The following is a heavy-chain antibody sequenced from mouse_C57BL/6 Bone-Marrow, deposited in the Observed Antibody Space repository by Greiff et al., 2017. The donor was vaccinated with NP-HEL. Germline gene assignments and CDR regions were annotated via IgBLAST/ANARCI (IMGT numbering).Heavy chain of an antibody. Sequence: GERQQPGEEWGRKGVSVRLSCKASGYTFTSYWMHWVKQRPGQGLEWIGEIDPSDSYTNYNQKVKGKSTLPVDNSSSTAYMQLSSLTSEDSAVYPYYYGSSWYFDVWGTGTTVTVSS. CDR1: GYTFTSYW. CDR3: YYGSSWYFDV. J-gene: IGHJ1*03. CDR2: IDPSDSYT. D-gene: IGHD1-1*01. V-gene: IGHV1-69*01.